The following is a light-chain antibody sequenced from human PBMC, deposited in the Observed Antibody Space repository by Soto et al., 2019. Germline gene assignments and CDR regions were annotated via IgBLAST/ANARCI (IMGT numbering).Light chain of an antibody. Sequence: QSALTQSASVSGSPGQSITISCTGTSSDVGSYNLVSWYQQHPGKAPKLMIYEVSKRPSGVSNRFSGSKSGNTASLTISGLQAEDEADYYCCSYAGSSTPLIFGTGTKVT. CDR3: CSYAGSSTPLI. V-gene: IGLV2-23*02. CDR1: SSDVGSYNL. CDR2: EVS. J-gene: IGLJ1*01.